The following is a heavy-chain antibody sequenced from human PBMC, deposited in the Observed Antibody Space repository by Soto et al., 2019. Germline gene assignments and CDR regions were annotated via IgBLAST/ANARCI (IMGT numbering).Heavy chain of an antibody. CDR1: GGSISSGGYY. Sequence: QVQLQESGPGLVKPSQTLSLTCTVSGGSISSGGYYWSWIRQHPGKGLEWIGYIYYSGSTYYNPSLKSRLTISVDTSKNQFSLKLSSVTAADTAVYYWAREISGDYYYGMDVWGQGTTVTVSS. CDR3: AREISGDYYYGMDV. V-gene: IGHV4-31*03. D-gene: IGHD1-26*01. J-gene: IGHJ6*02. CDR2: IYYSGST.